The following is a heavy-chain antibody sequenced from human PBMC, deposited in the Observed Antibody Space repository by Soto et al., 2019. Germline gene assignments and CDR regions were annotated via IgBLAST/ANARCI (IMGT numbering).Heavy chain of an antibody. V-gene: IGHV3-21*01. D-gene: IGHD6-6*01. CDR2: ISSSSSYI. CDR3: ARGKLYSSFSNWFDP. J-gene: IGHJ5*02. CDR1: GFTFSSYS. Sequence: PGGSLRLSCAASGFTFSSYSMNWVRQAPGKGLEWVSSISSSSSYIYYADSVKGRFTISRDNAKNSLYLQMNSLRAEDTAVYYCARGKLYSSFSNWFDPWGQGTLVTVSS.